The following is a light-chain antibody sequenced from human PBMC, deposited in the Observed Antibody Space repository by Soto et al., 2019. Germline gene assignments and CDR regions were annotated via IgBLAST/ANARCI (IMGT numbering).Light chain of an antibody. Sequence: QSALTQPASVSGSPGESITISCTGTSSYVGGYNSVSWYQHHPGKAPKLILYDVGARPSGVSYRFSGSKSGNTASLTISGLQAADEADYFCSSFTSSMTNVFGSGTKVTVL. J-gene: IGLJ1*01. CDR3: SSFTSSMTNV. CDR2: DVG. V-gene: IGLV2-14*03. CDR1: SSYVGGYNS.